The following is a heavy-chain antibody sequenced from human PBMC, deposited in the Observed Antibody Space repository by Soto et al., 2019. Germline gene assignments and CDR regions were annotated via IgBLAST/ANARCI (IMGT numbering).Heavy chain of an antibody. V-gene: IGHV4-59*02. D-gene: IGHD3-22*01. CDR1: GESVIDYY. CDR3: ARSGYYGFVY. Sequence: SETLSLTCAVSGESVIDYYWSWIRQPPGKGLEWIGHIYYTGSTNHNPSLRSRVTMSQDTSKNQFSLKLASVTAADTAVYYCARSGYYGFVYWGQGALVTVSS. CDR2: IYYTGST. J-gene: IGHJ4*02.